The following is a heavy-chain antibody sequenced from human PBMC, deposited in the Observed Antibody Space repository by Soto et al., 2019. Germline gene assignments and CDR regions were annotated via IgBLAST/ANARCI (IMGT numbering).Heavy chain of an antibody. CDR1: GFTFSSYW. CDR2: IYSGGTT. D-gene: IGHD3-22*01. CDR3: ARNGDSSDYRGWFDP. J-gene: IGHJ5*02. Sequence: GGSLRLSCAASGFTFSSYWMSWVRQAPGKGLEWVSVIYSGGTTYYADSVKGRFTISRDNSKNTLYLQMNSLRAEDTAVYYCARNGDSSDYRGWFDPWGQGTLVTVSS. V-gene: IGHV3-66*01.